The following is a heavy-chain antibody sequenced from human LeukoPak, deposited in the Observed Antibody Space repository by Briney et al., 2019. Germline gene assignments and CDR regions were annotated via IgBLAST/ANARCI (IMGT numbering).Heavy chain of an antibody. CDR2: IRGSGGST. V-gene: IGHV3-23*01. Sequence: GGSLRLSCAASGFTFSSYAMSWVRQAPGKGLEWVSAIRGSGGSTYYADSVKGRFTISRDNSKTTLYLQMNSLRAEDTAVYYCAKATPYDILTGYSFVFDYWGQGTLVTVSS. CDR1: GFTFSSYA. D-gene: IGHD3-9*01. J-gene: IGHJ4*02. CDR3: AKATPYDILTGYSFVFDY.